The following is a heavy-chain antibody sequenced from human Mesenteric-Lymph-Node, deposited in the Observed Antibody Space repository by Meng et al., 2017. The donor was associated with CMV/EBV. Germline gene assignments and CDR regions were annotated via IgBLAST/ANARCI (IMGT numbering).Heavy chain of an antibody. D-gene: IGHD3-10*01. CDR1: GGSFSGYD. CDR2: NNHSGST. CDR3: ARGRRSYYGSGSHFDY. V-gene: IGHV4-34*01. Sequence: YGGSFSGYDGRWIRQTAGKGLEWIGENNHSGSTNYNPYRKGRVTIAVDTSKNQFSLKLSSVTAADTAVYYCARGRRSYYGSGSHFDYWGQGTLVTVSS. J-gene: IGHJ4*02.